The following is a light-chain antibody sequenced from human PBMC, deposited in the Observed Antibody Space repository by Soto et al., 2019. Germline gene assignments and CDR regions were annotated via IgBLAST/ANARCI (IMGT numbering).Light chain of an antibody. CDR2: DVS. CDR3: GSYTTSSNYV. V-gene: IGLV2-14*01. CDR1: SSDVGAYNY. Sequence: QSALAQPASVSGSPGQSITISCTGTSSDVGAYNYVSWYQQHPGKAPKLMIYDVSHRPSGVSHRFSGSKSGNTASLTISGLQAEDAADYYCGSYTTSSNYVFGTGTKVTVL. J-gene: IGLJ1*01.